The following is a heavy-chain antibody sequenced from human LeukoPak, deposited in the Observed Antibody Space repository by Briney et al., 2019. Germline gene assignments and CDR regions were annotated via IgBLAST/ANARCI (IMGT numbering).Heavy chain of an antibody. CDR3: AKRGVVIRVILVGFHKEAYYFDS. D-gene: IGHD3-22*01. CDR2: ISDSGGRT. J-gene: IGHJ4*02. Sequence: GSLRLSCAVSGITLSNYGMGWVRQAPGKGLEWVAGISDSGGRTNYADSVKGRLTISRDNPKNTLDLQMNSLRAEDTAVYFCAKRGVVIRVILVGFHKEAYYFDSWGQGALVTVSS. CDR1: GITLSNYG. V-gene: IGHV3-23*01.